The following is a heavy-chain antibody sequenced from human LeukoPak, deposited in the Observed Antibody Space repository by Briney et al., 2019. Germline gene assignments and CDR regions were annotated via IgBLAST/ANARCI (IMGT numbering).Heavy chain of an antibody. CDR3: ARVGYDFWSGYYRWFDP. V-gene: IGHV4-59*11. Sequence: SETLSLTCTVSGGSISSHYWSWIRHPPGKGLEWIGYIYYRGSTNYNPSLKSRVTISVDTSKNQFSLKLSSVTAADTAVYYCARVGYDFWSGYYRWFDPWGQGTLVTVSS. J-gene: IGHJ5*02. CDR1: GGSISSHY. CDR2: IYYRGST. D-gene: IGHD3-3*01.